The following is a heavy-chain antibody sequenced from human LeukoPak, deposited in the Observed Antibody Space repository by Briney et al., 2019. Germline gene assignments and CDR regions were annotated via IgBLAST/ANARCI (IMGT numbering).Heavy chain of an antibody. V-gene: IGHV3-23*01. Sequence: PGGSLRLSCAASGFTFSSYAMSWLRQAPGKGLEWVSAISGSGGSTYYADSVKGRFTISRDNSKNTLYLQMNSLRAEDPVVYYCATTVHYDSSGYYRGSDFWGEGTLVTVSS. CDR1: GFTFSSYA. CDR2: ISGSGGST. D-gene: IGHD3-22*01. J-gene: IGHJ4*02. CDR3: ATTVHYDSSGYYRGSDF.